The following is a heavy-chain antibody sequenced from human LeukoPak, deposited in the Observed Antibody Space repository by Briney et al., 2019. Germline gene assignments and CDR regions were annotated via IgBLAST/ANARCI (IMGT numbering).Heavy chain of an antibody. CDR2: IWYDGTNK. CDR3: AKDRGYYGSGTHFDY. J-gene: IGHJ4*02. V-gene: IGHV3-33*06. D-gene: IGHD3-10*01. Sequence: GGCLRLSCAASGFTFSSYGMHWVRQAPGKGLECVAVIWYDGTNKYYADSVKGRFTISRDNSKNTLYLQMNSLRAEDTAVYYCAKDRGYYGSGTHFDYWGQGTLVTVSS. CDR1: GFTFSSYG.